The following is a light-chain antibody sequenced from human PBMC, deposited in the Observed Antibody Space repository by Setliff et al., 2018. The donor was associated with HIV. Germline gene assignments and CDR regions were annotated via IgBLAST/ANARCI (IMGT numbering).Light chain of an antibody. J-gene: IGLJ1*01. Sequence: SVLTQPPSVSGAPGQRVTISCTGSSSNIGAGYDVHWYQQLPGTVPRLLIYLNSNRPSGVPDRFSGSKSGTSASLAITGLQAEDEADYYCQSYDSSLSGSYVFGTGTKGTVL. CDR3: QSYDSSLSGSYV. V-gene: IGLV1-40*01. CDR1: SSNIGAGYD. CDR2: LNS.